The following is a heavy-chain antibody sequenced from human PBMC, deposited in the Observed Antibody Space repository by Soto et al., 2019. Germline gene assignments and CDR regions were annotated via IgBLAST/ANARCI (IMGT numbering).Heavy chain of an antibody. CDR2: TYYRSNWYT. V-gene: IGHV6-1*01. CDR3: ARGSYYSGWV. Sequence: SPTLSLTCAISGDSVSGTSTAWSWIRQSPSRGLEWLGRTYYRSNWYTDYAVSVKSRITISPDTSKNQFSLQLNSVTPEDTAVYYCARGSYYSGWVWGQGTLVTVSS. J-gene: IGHJ4*02. CDR1: GDSVSGTSTA. D-gene: IGHD6-19*01.